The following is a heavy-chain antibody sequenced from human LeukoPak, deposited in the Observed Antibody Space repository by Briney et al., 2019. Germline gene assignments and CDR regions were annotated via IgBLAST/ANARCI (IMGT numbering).Heavy chain of an antibody. J-gene: IGHJ3*01. CDR2: INPNSGGT. CDR1: GYTFTGYY. CDR3: ARVEGGMGYYDSSGYYNY. D-gene: IGHD3-22*01. Sequence: VASVKVSCKASGYTFTGYYMHWVRQAPGQGLEWMGWINPNSGGTNYAQKFQGRVTMTRDTSISTAYMELSRLRSDDTAVHYCARVEGGMGYYDSSGYYNYWGQGTMVTVSS. V-gene: IGHV1-2*02.